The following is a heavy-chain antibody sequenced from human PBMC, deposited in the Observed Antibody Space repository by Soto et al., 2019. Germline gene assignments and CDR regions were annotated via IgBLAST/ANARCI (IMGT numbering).Heavy chain of an antibody. V-gene: IGHV1-18*01. D-gene: IGHD3-16*01. CDR2: ISGYNGNP. Sequence: QVQLVQSGAEVKKPGASVKVSCKASGYTFTTYGMSWVRQAPGQGVEWMGWISGYNGNPKYEQKLQSKVTMTTDASTSTPHMELRSLRSDDTAVYYCARVHIIGGVITHEKGFDYWGQGTLVSVSS. J-gene: IGHJ4*02. CDR1: GYTFTTYG. CDR3: ARVHIIGGVITHEKGFDY.